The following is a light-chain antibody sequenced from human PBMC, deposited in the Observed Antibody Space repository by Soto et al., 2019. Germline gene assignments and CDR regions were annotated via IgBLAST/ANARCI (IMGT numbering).Light chain of an antibody. CDR2: DVS. J-gene: IGLJ2*01. CDR3: SSYTTRNTRV. Sequence: QSALTQPASVSGSPGQSITISCTGTSSDVGGYNYVSWYQHHPGKAPKVMIYDVSYRPSGVSNRFSGSKSGNTASLTISGLQAEDEADYYCSSYTTRNTRVFGGGTQLTVL. V-gene: IGLV2-14*03. CDR1: SSDVGGYNY.